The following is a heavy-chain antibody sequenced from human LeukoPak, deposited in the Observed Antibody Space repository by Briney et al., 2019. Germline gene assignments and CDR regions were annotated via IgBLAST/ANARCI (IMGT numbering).Heavy chain of an antibody. CDR1: GDSVSYSSYY. Sequence: LSLTLTVSGDSVSYSSYYWAWIRQPPGKGLEWVGSIHYGGNTYNNPYVTSRVTISVDTSKHQFFLRLSSVTAADAAVYYCGSGYRSGSYYRPHYYGLDVWGQGTTVTVSS. CDR3: GSGYRSGSYYRPHYYGLDV. V-gene: IGHV4-39*01. CDR2: IHYGGNT. J-gene: IGHJ6*02. D-gene: IGHD3-10*01.